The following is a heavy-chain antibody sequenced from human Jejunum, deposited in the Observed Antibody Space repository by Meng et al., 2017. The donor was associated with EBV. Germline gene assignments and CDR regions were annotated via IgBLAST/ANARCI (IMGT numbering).Heavy chain of an antibody. J-gene: IGHJ4*02. V-gene: IGHV4-4*02. D-gene: IGHD3-22*01. CDR2: IYHGGGT. CDR1: GGSISDNDW. CDR3: AGNGYYALEY. Sequence: QRQGLGPRLGKPSGTLPLTCVVSGGSISDNDWWSWVRQPPGKGLEWLGEIYHGGGTNYNPSLESRVTISVDKSKNQFSLKLNSVTVADTAVYYCAGNGYYALEYWGPGILVTVSS.